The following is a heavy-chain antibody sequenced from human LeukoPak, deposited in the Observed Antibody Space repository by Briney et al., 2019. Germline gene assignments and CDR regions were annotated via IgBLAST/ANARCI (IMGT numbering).Heavy chain of an antibody. CDR2: IYPGDSDT. CDR1: GSIFTSYW. Sequence: GASLQISCKGSGSIFTSYWIGWVRQLPGKGLEWMGIIYPGDSDTRYSPSFQGQVTISADKSISTAYLQWSSLKASDTAMYYCARLYSNYGFGSGYFDLWGRGTLVTVSS. CDR3: ARLYSNYGFGSGYFDL. D-gene: IGHD4-11*01. V-gene: IGHV5-51*01. J-gene: IGHJ2*01.